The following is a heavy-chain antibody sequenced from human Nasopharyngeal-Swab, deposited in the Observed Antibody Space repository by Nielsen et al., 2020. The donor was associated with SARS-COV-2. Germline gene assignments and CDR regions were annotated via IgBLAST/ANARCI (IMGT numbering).Heavy chain of an antibody. V-gene: IGHV3-21*01. CDR1: GFTFSSYS. CDR2: ISSSSYI. CDR3: ARYIIAARPLYYYYGMDV. Sequence: GRSLRLSCAASGFTFSSYSMNWVRQAPGKGLEWVSSISSSSYIYYADSVKGRFTISRDNAKNSLYLQMNSLRAEDTAVYYCARYIIAARPLYYYYGMDVWGQGTPVTVSS. J-gene: IGHJ6*02. D-gene: IGHD6-6*01.